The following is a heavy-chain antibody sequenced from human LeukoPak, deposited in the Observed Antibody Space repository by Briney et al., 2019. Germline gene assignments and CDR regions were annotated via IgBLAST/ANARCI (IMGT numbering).Heavy chain of an antibody. V-gene: IGHV3-43*01. D-gene: IGHD2-2*01. CDR1: GFTFDDYT. CDR2: IRWDGGRT. Sequence: AGGSLRLSCAASGFTFDDYTMHWVRQAPGKGLEWVSLIRWDGGRTYYADSVKGRFTISRDNSKNTLYVQMNSLRAEDTAVYYCAKDFWGYCSRTSCFGAFDIWGQGAMVTVSS. J-gene: IGHJ3*02. CDR3: AKDFWGYCSRTSCFGAFDI.